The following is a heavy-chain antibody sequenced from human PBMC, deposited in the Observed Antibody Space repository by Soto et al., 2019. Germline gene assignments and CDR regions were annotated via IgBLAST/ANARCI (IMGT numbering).Heavy chain of an antibody. J-gene: IGHJ4*02. V-gene: IGHV3-30*18. CDR3: AKAVTMVRGGEFDY. CDR1: GFTFSSYG. Sequence: QVQLVXSXXXXXXXXXSLRLSCAASGFTFSSYGMHWVRQAPGKGLEWVAVISYDGSNKYYADSVKGRFTISRDNSKNTLYLQMNSLRAEDTAVYYCAKAVTMVRGGEFDYWGQGTLVTVSS. CDR2: ISYDGSNK. D-gene: IGHD3-10*01.